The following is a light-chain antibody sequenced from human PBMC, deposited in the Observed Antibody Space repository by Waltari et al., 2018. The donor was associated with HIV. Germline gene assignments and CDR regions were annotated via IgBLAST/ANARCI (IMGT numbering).Light chain of an antibody. CDR2: KAS. CDR1: QRISSW. V-gene: IGKV1-5*03. CDR3: QQYNSYQYT. J-gene: IGKJ2*01. Sequence: DIQMTQSPSTLSASVGDRVTITCRASQRISSWLAWYQQKPGKAPKLLIYKASSLESGVPSRFSGSGSGTEFTLTISSLQPDDFATYYCQQYNSYQYTFGQGTKLEIK.